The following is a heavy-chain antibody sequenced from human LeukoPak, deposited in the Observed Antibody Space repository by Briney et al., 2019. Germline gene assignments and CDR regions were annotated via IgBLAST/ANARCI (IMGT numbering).Heavy chain of an antibody. D-gene: IGHD3-16*02. CDR3: ARAHKVMITFGGVIAGPDY. CDR1: GYTFTGYY. Sequence: GASVKVSCKASGYTFTGYYMHWVRQAPGQGLEWMGWINPNSGGTNYAQEFQGRVTMTRDTSISTAYMELSRLRSDDTAVYYCARAHKVMITFGGVIAGPDYWGQGTLVTVSS. V-gene: IGHV1-2*02. CDR2: INPNSGGT. J-gene: IGHJ4*02.